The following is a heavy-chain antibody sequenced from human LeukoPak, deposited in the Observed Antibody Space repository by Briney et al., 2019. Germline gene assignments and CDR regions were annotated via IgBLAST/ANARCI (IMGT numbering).Heavy chain of an antibody. CDR2: IKQDGSEK. Sequence: GGSLRLSCAASGFTFSSYWVSWVRQAPGKGLEWVANIKQDGSEKYYVDSVKGRFTISRDNAKNSLYLQMNSLRAEDTAVYYCARARGFFDYWGQGTLVTVSS. CDR3: ARARGFFDY. CDR1: GFTFSSYW. J-gene: IGHJ4*02. D-gene: IGHD3-10*01. V-gene: IGHV3-7*01.